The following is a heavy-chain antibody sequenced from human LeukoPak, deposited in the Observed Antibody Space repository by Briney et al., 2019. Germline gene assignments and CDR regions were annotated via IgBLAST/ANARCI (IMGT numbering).Heavy chain of an antibody. Sequence: GESLKISCKVSGYIFTTYWIGWVRQMPGKGLEWMGIIFPADSDTRYSPSFRGQVTISADKSTSTAYLQWSSLKASDTAIYYCARSGKLDYGGQGTLVTVSS. CDR2: IFPADSDT. J-gene: IGHJ4*02. D-gene: IGHD1-26*01. V-gene: IGHV5-51*01. CDR3: ARSGKLDY. CDR1: GYIFTTYW.